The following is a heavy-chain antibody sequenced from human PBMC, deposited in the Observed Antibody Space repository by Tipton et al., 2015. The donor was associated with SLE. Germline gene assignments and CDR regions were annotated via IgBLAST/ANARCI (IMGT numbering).Heavy chain of an antibody. CDR1: GGSISSNNW. J-gene: IGHJ5*02. CDR3: ARVIVGATGWFDP. V-gene: IGHV4-4*02. Sequence: GLVKPSGTLSLTCAVSGGSISSNNWWSWVRQPPGKGLEWIGYIYYSGSTNHNPSLKSRVTISIDTSKNQFSLKLSSVTAADTAVYYCARVIVGATGWFDPWGQGTLVTDSS. CDR2: IYYSGST. D-gene: IGHD1-26*01.